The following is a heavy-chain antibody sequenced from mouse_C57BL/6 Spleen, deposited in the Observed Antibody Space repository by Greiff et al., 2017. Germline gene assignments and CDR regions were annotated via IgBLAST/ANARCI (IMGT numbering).Heavy chain of an antibody. Sequence: EVHLVESGTVLARPGASVKMSCKTSGYTFTSYWMHWVKQRPGQGLEWIGAIYPGNSDTSYNQKFKGKAKLTAVTSASTAYMELSSLTNEDYAVYYCTRPSTMVTPVFAYWGQGTLVTVSA. V-gene: IGHV1-5*01. CDR1: GYTFTSYW. CDR2: IYPGNSDT. D-gene: IGHD2-2*01. J-gene: IGHJ3*01. CDR3: TRPSTMVTPVFAY.